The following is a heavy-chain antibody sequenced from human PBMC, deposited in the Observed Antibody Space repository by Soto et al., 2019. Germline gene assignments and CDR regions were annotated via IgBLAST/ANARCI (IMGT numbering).Heavy chain of an antibody. CDR1: GFTFSSYC. Sequence: GGSLRLSCAASGFTFSSYCMSWVRQAPGKGLEWVANIKQDGSEKYYVDSVKGRFTISRDNAKNSLYLQMNSLRAEDTAVYYCASHYSLSDYMDVWGKGTTVTVSS. CDR2: IKQDGSEK. J-gene: IGHJ6*03. V-gene: IGHV3-7*01. D-gene: IGHD2-21*01. CDR3: ASHYSLSDYMDV.